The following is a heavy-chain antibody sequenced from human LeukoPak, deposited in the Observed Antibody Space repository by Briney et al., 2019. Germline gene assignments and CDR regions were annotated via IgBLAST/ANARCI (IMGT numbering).Heavy chain of an antibody. CDR2: TYYSGST. J-gene: IGHJ4*02. Sequence: SETLSLTCTVSGRSISSGDYYWSWIRQPPGKGLEWIGYTYYSGSTCYNPSLKSRVTISVDTSKNQFSLKLSSVSAADTAVYYCARIENSFWSGSYYLDYWGQGTLVTVSS. D-gene: IGHD3-3*01. CDR3: ARIENSFWSGSYYLDY. CDR1: GRSISSGDYY. V-gene: IGHV4-30-4*08.